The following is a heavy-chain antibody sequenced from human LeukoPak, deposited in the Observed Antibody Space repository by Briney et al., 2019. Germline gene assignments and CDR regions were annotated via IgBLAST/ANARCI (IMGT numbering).Heavy chain of an antibody. CDR1: GYTFTSYY. Sequence: ASVKVSCKASGYTFTSYYMHWVRQAPGQGLEWMGIINPSGGSTSYAQKFQGRVTMTRDMSTSTVYMELSSLRSEDTAVYYCASDEGYYYDSSGYQGYWGQGTLVTVSS. J-gene: IGHJ4*02. V-gene: IGHV1-46*01. D-gene: IGHD3-22*01. CDR2: INPSGGST. CDR3: ASDEGYYYDSSGYQGY.